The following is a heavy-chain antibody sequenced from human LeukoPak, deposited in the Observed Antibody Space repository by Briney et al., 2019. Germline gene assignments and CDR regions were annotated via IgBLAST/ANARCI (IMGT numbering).Heavy chain of an antibody. CDR3: VRRGGSSWYTLNY. CDR2: IYSGGST. Sequence: GGSLRLSCAASGFTFSSYGMHWVRQAPGKGLEWVSVIYSGGSTYYADSVKGRFTISRDNSKNTLYLQMNSLRAEDTAVYYCVRRGGSSWYTLNYWGQGTLVTVSS. D-gene: IGHD6-13*01. CDR1: GFTFSSYG. V-gene: IGHV3-53*01. J-gene: IGHJ4*02.